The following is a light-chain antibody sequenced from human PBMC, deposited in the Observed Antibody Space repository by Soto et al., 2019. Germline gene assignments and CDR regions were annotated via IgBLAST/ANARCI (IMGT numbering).Light chain of an antibody. CDR2: DNN. Sequence: QSVLTQPPSVSAAPGQQVTISCSGSSSNIGNNYVSWYQQLPGTAPKLLIYDNNKRPSGIPDRFSGSKSGTSATLGITGLQTGDEADYYCGTWDSSLSAGFVVFGGGTKLTVL. V-gene: IGLV1-51*01. J-gene: IGLJ2*01. CDR1: SSNIGNNY. CDR3: GTWDSSLSAGFVV.